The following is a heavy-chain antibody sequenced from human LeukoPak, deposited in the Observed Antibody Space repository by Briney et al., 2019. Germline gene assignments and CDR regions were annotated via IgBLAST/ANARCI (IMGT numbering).Heavy chain of an antibody. Sequence: TGGSLRLPCAASGFTFSSYAMHWVRQAPGKGLEWVAVISYDGSNKYYADSVKGRFTISRDNSKNTLYLQMNSLRAEDTAVYYCARDRLLWFGEFPARHLSYYYYYGMDVWGQGTTVTVSS. CDR2: ISYDGSNK. D-gene: IGHD3-10*01. J-gene: IGHJ6*02. V-gene: IGHV3-30-3*01. CDR1: GFTFSSYA. CDR3: ARDRLLWFGEFPARHLSYYYYYGMDV.